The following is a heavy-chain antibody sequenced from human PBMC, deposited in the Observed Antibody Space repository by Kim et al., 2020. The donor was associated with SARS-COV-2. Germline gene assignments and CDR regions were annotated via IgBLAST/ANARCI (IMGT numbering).Heavy chain of an antibody. Sequence: SETLSLTCTVSGGSISSSSYYWGWIRQPPGKGLDWIGSIYYSGSTYYNPSLKSRVTISVDTSKNQFSLKLSSVTAADTAVYYCEATTVVTPWLDAFDIWGQGTMVTVSS. J-gene: IGHJ3*02. CDR2: IYYSGST. V-gene: IGHV4-39*01. CDR3: EATTVVTPWLDAFDI. CDR1: GGSISSSSYY. D-gene: IGHD4-17*01.